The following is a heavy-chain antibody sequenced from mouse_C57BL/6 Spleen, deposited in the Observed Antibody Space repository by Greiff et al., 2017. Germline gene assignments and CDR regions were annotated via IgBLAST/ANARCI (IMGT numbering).Heavy chain of an antibody. J-gene: IGHJ2*01. Sequence: QVQLKQSGAELVRPGASVTLSCKASGYTFTDYEMHWVKQTPVHGLEWIGAIDPETGGTAYNQKFKGKAILTADKSSSTAYMELRSLTSEDSAVYYGTRGSTTLGTYFDYWGQGTTLTVSS. CDR3: TRGSTTLGTYFDY. V-gene: IGHV1-15*01. CDR1: GYTFTDYE. D-gene: IGHD2-14*01. CDR2: IDPETGGT.